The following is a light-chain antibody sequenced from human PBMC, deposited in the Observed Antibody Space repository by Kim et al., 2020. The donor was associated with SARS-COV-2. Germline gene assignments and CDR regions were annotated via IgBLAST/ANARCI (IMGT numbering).Light chain of an antibody. J-gene: IGLJ2*01. CDR1: SSNIGSNT. CDR2: SNN. V-gene: IGLV1-44*01. CDR3: AAWDDSLNDHVV. Sequence: QSVLTQPPSASGTPGQRVTISCSGSSSNIGSNTVNWYQQLPGTAPKLLIYSNNHRPSGVPDRFSGSKSCTSASLAISGLQSEDEADYYCAAWDDSLNDHVVFGGGTKVTVL.